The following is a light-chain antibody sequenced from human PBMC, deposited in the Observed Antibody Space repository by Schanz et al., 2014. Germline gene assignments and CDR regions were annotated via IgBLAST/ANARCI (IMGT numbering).Light chain of an antibody. J-gene: IGKJ1*01. Sequence: AIQLTQSPSSLSASVGDRVTITCRASQGISSYLAWYQQKPGKAPKVLIYDASNLETGVPSRFSGSGSGTDFTLTISSLQPEDFATYYCQQYYSFPPTFGQGTKVEIK. V-gene: IGKV1-13*02. CDR2: DAS. CDR1: QGISSY. CDR3: QQYYSFPPT.